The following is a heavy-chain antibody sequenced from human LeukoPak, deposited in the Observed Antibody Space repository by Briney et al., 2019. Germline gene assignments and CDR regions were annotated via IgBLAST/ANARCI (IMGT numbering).Heavy chain of an antibody. CDR3: AKDRGSGYNWNDVLDY. Sequence: PGRSLRLSCAASGFTFTSYGMHWVRQAPGKGLEWVAVISYDVSDKYYVDSVKGRFTISRDTSKNTLYLQMNSLRAEDTAVHYCAKDRGSGYNWNDVLDYWGQGTLVTVSS. V-gene: IGHV3-30*18. J-gene: IGHJ4*02. CDR1: GFTFTSYG. CDR2: ISYDVSDK. D-gene: IGHD1-20*01.